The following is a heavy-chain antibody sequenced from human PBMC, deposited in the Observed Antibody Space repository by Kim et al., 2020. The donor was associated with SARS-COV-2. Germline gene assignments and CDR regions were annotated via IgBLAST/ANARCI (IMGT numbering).Heavy chain of an antibody. Sequence: SETLSLTCTVSGGSISGSSYYRGWIRQPPGKGLEWIGNIYYSGSTYYNPSLKSRVTISVDTSKNQFSLKLRSVTAADTAVYYCARMYSSNWQTFDYWGQGTLVTVSS. CDR2: IYYSGST. D-gene: IGHD6-13*01. V-gene: IGHV4-39*01. CDR1: GGSISGSSYY. CDR3: ARMYSSNWQTFDY. J-gene: IGHJ4*02.